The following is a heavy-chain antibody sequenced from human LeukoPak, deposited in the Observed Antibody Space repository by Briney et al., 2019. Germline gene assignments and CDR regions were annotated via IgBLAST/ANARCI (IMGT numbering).Heavy chain of an antibody. CDR3: AKDHGALAPNGY. J-gene: IGHJ4*02. V-gene: IGHV3-23*01. CDR2: ISGSGGST. CDR1: GFTFSSYA. D-gene: IGHD2-8*01. Sequence: GGSLRLSCAASGFTFSSYAMNWVRQAPGKGLEWVSGISGSGGSTYYADSVKGRFTISRDNSKNTLYLKMNTLRVEDTAVYYCAKDHGALAPNGYWGQGTLVGVSS.